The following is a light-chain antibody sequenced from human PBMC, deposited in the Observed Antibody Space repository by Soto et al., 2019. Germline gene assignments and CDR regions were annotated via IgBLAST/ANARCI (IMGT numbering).Light chain of an antibody. Sequence: QSALTQPRSVSGSPGQSVTISCTGTSSDVGGYNYVSWYQQHPGKAPKLMIYDVSKRPSGVPDRFSGSKSGNTASLTISGXXXXXXXXXXCCSYAGSYTYVFGTGNKLTV. V-gene: IGLV2-11*01. J-gene: IGLJ1*01. CDR3: CSYAGSYTYV. CDR1: SSDVGGYNY. CDR2: DVS.